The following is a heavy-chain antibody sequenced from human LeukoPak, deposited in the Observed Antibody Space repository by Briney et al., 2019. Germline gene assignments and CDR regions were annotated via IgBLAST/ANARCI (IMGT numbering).Heavy chain of an antibody. D-gene: IGHD2-15*01. CDR3: ARDGYCSGGSCYTSYAFDT. J-gene: IGHJ3*02. CDR1: GGTFSSYA. CDR2: IIPIFGTA. Sequence: SVKVSCKASGGTFSSYAISWVRQAPGQGLEWMGGIIPIFGTANYAQKFQGRVTITADESTSTAYMELSSLRSEDTAVYYCARDGYCSGGSCYTSYAFDTWGQGTMVTVSS. V-gene: IGHV1-69*13.